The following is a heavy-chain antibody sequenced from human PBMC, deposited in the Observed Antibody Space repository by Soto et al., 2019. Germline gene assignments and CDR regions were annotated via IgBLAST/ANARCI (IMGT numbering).Heavy chain of an antibody. J-gene: IGHJ6*02. CDR3: ARSATGYYYYGMDV. D-gene: IGHD4-17*01. V-gene: IGHV4-30-4*01. Sequence: PSETLSLTCTVSGGSISSGDYYWSWIRQPPGKGLEWIGYIYYSGSTYYNPSLKSRVTISVDTSKNQFSLKLSSVTAADTAVYYCARSATGYYYYGMDVWGQGTTVTVSS. CDR2: IYYSGST. CDR1: GGSISSGDYY.